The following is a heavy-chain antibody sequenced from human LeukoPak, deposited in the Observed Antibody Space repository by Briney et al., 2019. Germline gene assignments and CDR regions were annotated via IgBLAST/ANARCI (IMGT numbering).Heavy chain of an antibody. J-gene: IGHJ6*03. CDR1: GFTFSSHG. D-gene: IGHD5-18*01. V-gene: IGHV3-30*02. Sequence: PGGSLRLSCAASGFTFSSHGMHWVRQAPGKGLEWVAFIRYDGSNKYYADSVKGRFTISRDNSKNTLYLQMNSLRAEDTAVYYCAKDPSYVYYYMDVWGKGTTVTVSS. CDR3: AKDPSYVYYYMDV. CDR2: IRYDGSNK.